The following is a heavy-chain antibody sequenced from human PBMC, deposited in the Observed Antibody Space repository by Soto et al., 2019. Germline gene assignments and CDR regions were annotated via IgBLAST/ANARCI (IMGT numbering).Heavy chain of an antibody. Sequence: EVQLLESGGGLVQPGGSLRLSCAASGFTFSSDAMSWVRQAPGKGLEWVSAISGSGGSTYYADSVKGRFTISRDNSKNSLYLQMNSLSAEDTAVYYSAYDSSGYYSATLGPFDYWGQGTLVTVSS. CDR3: AYDSSGYYSATLGPFDY. D-gene: IGHD3-22*01. V-gene: IGHV3-23*01. J-gene: IGHJ4*02. CDR1: GFTFSSDA. CDR2: ISGSGGST.